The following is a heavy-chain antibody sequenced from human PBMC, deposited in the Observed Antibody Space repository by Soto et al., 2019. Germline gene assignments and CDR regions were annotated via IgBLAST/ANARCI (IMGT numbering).Heavy chain of an antibody. Sequence: GGSLRLSCAASGFTFSDYYMSWIRQAPGEGLEWVSYISTSGSTIYYADSVKGRFTISRDNAKNSLYLHMNSLRPEDTAVYYCARAGRDIVVVPAALGFWFDPWGQGTLVTVSS. CDR1: GFTFSDYY. J-gene: IGHJ5*02. CDR3: ARAGRDIVVVPAALGFWFDP. CDR2: ISTSGSTI. V-gene: IGHV3-11*01. D-gene: IGHD2-2*01.